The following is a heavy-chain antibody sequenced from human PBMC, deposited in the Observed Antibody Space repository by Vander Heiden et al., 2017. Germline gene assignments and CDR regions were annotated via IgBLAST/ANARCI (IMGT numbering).Heavy chain of an antibody. CDR1: CSSIRSVSYY. CDR3: ASTYYDILTGYYGMDV. CDR2: IYYRGGT. Sequence: QLQLQESGPGLVKPSETLSLTCPVSCSSIRSVSYYWGWTLKPPGKGLDWIGSIYYRGGTNYKPSIKSGVTISVDRSKNQFSLKLSSVTAADTAVYYCASTYYDILTGYYGMDVWGQGTTVTVS. V-gene: IGHV4-39*01. J-gene: IGHJ6*02. D-gene: IGHD3-9*01.